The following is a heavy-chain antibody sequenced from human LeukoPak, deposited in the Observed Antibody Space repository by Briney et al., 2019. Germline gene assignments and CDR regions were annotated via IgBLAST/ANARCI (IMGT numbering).Heavy chain of an antibody. CDR2: ISTYNGNT. CDR1: GYTFTTYG. V-gene: IGHV1-18*01. Sequence: ASVKVSCRSSGYTFTTYGITWVRQAPGQGLEWMGWISTYNGNTNYAQRLQGRVTMTTDTSTSTAYMELRSLRSDDTAMYYCARDRMDTGTYFDYWGQGTLVTVSS. CDR3: ARDRMDTGTYFDY. J-gene: IGHJ4*02. D-gene: IGHD5-18*01.